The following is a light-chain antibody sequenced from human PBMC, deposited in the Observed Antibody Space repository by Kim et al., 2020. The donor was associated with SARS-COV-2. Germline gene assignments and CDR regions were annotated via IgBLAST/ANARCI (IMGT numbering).Light chain of an antibody. V-gene: IGKV1-17*01. Sequence: ASVGDRVTTTCRGSQDIRNDLGWYQQNPGRAPKRLIYGASSLQSGVPSRFSGSGSGTEFTLTSSSLQPEDFATYFCLQHNTYPITFGQGTRLEIK. CDR3: LQHNTYPIT. J-gene: IGKJ5*01. CDR2: GAS. CDR1: QDIRND.